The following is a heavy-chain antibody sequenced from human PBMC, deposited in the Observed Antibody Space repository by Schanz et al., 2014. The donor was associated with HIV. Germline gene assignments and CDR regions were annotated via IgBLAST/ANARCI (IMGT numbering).Heavy chain of an antibody. Sequence: QVQLAESGGGVVRPGRSLRLSCAASGFTFDSFGMHWVRQAPGKGLEWVAVMSYDGIRKNYADSVKGRITISRDNSKNTLYLQMNSLRADDTAVYYCAKGWRGYSISSWVDYWGQGSLVTVSS. J-gene: IGHJ4*02. D-gene: IGHD6-6*01. CDR2: MSYDGIRK. CDR3: AKGWRGYSISSWVDY. V-gene: IGHV3-30*18. CDR1: GFTFDSFG.